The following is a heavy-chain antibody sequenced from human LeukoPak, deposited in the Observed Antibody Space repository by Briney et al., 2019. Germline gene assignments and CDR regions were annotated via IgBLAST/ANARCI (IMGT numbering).Heavy chain of an antibody. CDR2: INPSGGST. J-gene: IGHJ4*02. CDR1: GYTFTSYY. Sequence: GASVKVSCKASGYTFTSYYMHWVRQAPGQGLEWMGIINPSGGSTSYAQKFQGRVTMTRDTSTSTVYMELSSLRSEDTAVYYCARDGLGWYYYDSSGYLPNYFDYWGQGTLVTVSS. V-gene: IGHV1-46*01. CDR3: ARDGLGWYYYDSSGYLPNYFDY. D-gene: IGHD3-22*01.